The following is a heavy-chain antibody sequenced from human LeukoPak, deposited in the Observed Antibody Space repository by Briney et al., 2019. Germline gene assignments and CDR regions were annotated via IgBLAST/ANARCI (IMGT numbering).Heavy chain of an antibody. J-gene: IGHJ6*02. D-gene: IGHD2-2*01. Sequence: GGSLRLSCAASGFTFSGYGMRWVRQAPGKGLEWVSAIGGSGSSTYYADSVKGRFTISRDNSRNTLFLQMNSLRAEDTAIYYCAKDWVVVSAALLRGWGHPTDVWGQGTTVTVSS. CDR2: IGGSGSST. V-gene: IGHV3-23*01. CDR3: AKDWVVVSAALLRGWGHPTDV. CDR1: GFTFSGYG.